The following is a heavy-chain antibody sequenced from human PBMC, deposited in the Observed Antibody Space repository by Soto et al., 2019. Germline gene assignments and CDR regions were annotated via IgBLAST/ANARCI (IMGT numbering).Heavy chain of an antibody. Sequence: QVQLQESGPGLGKPSQTLSLTCTVSGGSISSGDYFWSWIRQPPGKGLEWIGYISYSGSAYYNPSLTSRVTISVDTSMTQSSLKPTSVTAADTVVYFCARDSTVTYFDFWGQGTLVTVSS. CDR3: ARDSTVTYFDF. J-gene: IGHJ4*02. D-gene: IGHD4-17*01. V-gene: IGHV4-30-4*01. CDR1: GGSISSGDYF. CDR2: ISYSGSA.